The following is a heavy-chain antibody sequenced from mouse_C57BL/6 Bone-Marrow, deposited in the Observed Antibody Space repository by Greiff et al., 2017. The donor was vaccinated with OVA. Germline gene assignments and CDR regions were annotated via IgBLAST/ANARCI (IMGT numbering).Heavy chain of an antibody. CDR3: ARGDYGNSYYFDY. D-gene: IGHD2-1*01. CDR2: IDPSDSYT. J-gene: IGHJ2*01. V-gene: IGHV1-69*01. Sequence: QVQLKQPGAELVMPGASVKLSCKASGYTFTSYWMHWVKQRPGQGLEWIGEIDPSDSYTNYNQKFKGKSTLTVDKSSSTAYMQLSSLTSEDSAVYYCARGDYGNSYYFDYWGQGTTLTVSS. CDR1: GYTFTSYW.